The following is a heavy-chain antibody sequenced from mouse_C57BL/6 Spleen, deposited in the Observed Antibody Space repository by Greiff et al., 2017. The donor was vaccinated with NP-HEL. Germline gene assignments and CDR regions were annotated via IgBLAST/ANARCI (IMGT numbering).Heavy chain of an antibody. J-gene: IGHJ3*01. V-gene: IGHV1-42*01. CDR1: GYSFTGYY. CDR3: ARRAY. Sequence: EVQRVESGPELVKPGASVKISCKASGYSFTGYYMNWVKQSPEKSLEWIGEINPSTGGTTYNQKFKAKATLTVDKSSSTAYMQLKSLTSEDSAVYYCARRAYWGQGTLVTVSA. CDR2: INPSTGGT.